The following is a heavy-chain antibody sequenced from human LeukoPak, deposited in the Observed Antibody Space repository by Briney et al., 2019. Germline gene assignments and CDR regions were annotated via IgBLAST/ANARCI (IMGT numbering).Heavy chain of an antibody. V-gene: IGHV3-21*01. Sequence: PGGSLRLSCAASGFTFSSYSMNWVRQAPGKGLEWVSSISSSSSYIYYADSVKGRFTISRDNAKNSLYLQMNSLRAEDTAVYYCARVGGGYGDYERFDPWGQGTLVTVSS. CDR3: ARVGGGYGDYERFDP. CDR2: ISSSSSYI. J-gene: IGHJ5*02. D-gene: IGHD4-17*01. CDR1: GFTFSSYS.